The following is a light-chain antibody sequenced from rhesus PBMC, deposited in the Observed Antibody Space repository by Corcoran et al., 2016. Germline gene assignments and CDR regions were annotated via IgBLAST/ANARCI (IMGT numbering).Light chain of an antibody. J-gene: IGLJ1*01. CDR3: SSYAGSNTFI. CDR1: SSDVGGYNY. CDR2: GVS. Sequence: QAAPTQPPSVSGSPGQSVTISCTGTSSDVGGYNYVSWYQQHPGKAPKLMIYGVSKRPSGVSDRFSGSKSGNPAPLTISGLQAEDVAAYYCSSYAGSNTFIFGAGTRLTVL. V-gene: IGLV2-23*01.